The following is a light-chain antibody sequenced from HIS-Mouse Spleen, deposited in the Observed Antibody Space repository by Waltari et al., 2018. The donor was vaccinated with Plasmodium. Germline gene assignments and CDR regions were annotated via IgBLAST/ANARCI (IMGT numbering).Light chain of an antibody. CDR3: QSADSSGTPNWV. CDR1: ALPKQY. CDR2: KDS. V-gene: IGLV3-25*03. Sequence: SYELTQPPSVSVSPGQTARITCSGDALPKQYAYWYQQKPGQAPVLVIYKDSERPSRIPERCSGSSSGTTVTLTISGVQAEDEADYYCQSADSSGTPNWVFGGGTKLTVL. J-gene: IGLJ3*02.